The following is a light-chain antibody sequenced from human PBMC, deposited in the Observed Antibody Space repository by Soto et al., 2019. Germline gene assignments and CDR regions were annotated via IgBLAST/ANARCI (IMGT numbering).Light chain of an antibody. CDR1: QSVSSY. CDR2: DAS. CDR3: QQSSNWPPLT. J-gene: IGKJ4*01. Sequence: EIVLTQSPATLSLSPGERATLSCRASQSVSSYLAWYQQKPGQAPRLLIYDASNRATGIPARFSGSGSGTDFTLTISSLEPEDFAVYYCQQSSNWPPLTFGGGTRWIS. V-gene: IGKV3-11*01.